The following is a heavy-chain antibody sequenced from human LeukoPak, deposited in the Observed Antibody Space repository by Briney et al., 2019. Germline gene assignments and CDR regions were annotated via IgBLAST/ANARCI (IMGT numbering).Heavy chain of an antibody. V-gene: IGHV3-23*01. CDR1: GFTFSDYY. D-gene: IGHD1-14*01. Sequence: GGSLRLSCAASGFTFSDYYMTWIRQAPGKGLEWVSIITSSGGSTNYADSVKGRFTISRDNSKNTLYLQMNSLKPDDTAVYYCATDVTGGAISFWGQGALVTVSS. J-gene: IGHJ4*02. CDR3: ATDVTGGAISF. CDR2: ITSSGGST.